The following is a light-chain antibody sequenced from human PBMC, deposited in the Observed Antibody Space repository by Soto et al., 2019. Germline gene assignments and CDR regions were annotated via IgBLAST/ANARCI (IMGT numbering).Light chain of an antibody. CDR1: SSDVGNYNL. CDR2: EVT. Sequence: QSALTQPASVSGSPGQSITISCTGTSSDVGNYNLVSWYQQHPGKVPKLTIYEVTKRPSGVSYRFSGSKSANTASLTISGLQAEDEADFYCCSYAGNSTYVFGTGTKLTVL. J-gene: IGLJ1*01. V-gene: IGLV2-23*02. CDR3: CSYAGNSTYV.